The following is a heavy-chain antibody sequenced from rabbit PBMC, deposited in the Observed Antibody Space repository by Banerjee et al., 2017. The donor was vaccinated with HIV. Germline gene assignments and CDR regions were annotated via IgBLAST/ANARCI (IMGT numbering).Heavy chain of an antibody. CDR2: IYGGSGSA. J-gene: IGHJ4*01. CDR1: GFDLSAYW. V-gene: IGHV1S45*01. D-gene: IGHD1-1*01. CDR3: ARDSSGDVTYFNL. Sequence: QEQLVESGGGLVQPEGSLTLTCKASGFDLSAYWMCWVRQAPGKGLEWIACIYGGSGSAYYASWAKGRFTISKTSSTTVTLQMTSLTAADTATYFCARDSSGDVTYFNLWGPGTLVTVS.